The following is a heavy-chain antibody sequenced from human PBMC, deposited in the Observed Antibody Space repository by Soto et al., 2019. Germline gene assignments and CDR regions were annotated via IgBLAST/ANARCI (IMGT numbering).Heavy chain of an antibody. V-gene: IGHV4-39*01. CDR3: ARSAGYSSGWYSQYYYYYGMDV. D-gene: IGHD6-19*01. J-gene: IGHJ6*02. Sequence: SETLSLTCTVSGGSISGSSYYWGWIRQPPGKGLEWIGSIYYSGSTYYNPSLKSRVTISVDTSKNQFSLKLSSVTAADTAVYYCARSAGYSSGWYSQYYYYYGMDVWGQGTTVTVSS. CDR2: IYYSGST. CDR1: GGSISGSSYY.